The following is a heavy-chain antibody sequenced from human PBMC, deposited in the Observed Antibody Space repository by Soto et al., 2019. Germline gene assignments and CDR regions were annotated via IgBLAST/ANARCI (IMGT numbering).Heavy chain of an antibody. J-gene: IGHJ4*02. CDR3: ARLYRELDS. D-gene: IGHD2-2*02. CDR1: GGTFSSYA. V-gene: IGHV1-69*06. CDR2: IIPIFGTA. Sequence: SVKVSCKASGGTFSSYAISGVRQATGQGLEWMGGIIPIFGTANYAQKFQGRVTITADKSKSTAYMELSSLRSEDTAVYYCARLYRELDSWAQRTLLDVSS.